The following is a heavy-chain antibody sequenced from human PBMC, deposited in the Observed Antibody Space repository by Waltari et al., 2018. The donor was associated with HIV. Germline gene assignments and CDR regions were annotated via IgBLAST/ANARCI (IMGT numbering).Heavy chain of an antibody. V-gene: IGHV3-30-3*01. D-gene: IGHD2-15*01. CDR2: ISYDGSKK. Sequence: QVQLVESGGGVVQPGRSLRPSCAASGFTFSSYAMPWVRQAPGKGLEWVAVISYDGSKKYYADSVKGRFTISRDNSENTLYLRMNSLRAEDTALYYCARDIVVVVAANPLTSYYNMDVWGRGTTVTVSS. CDR3: ARDIVVVVAANPLTSYYNMDV. CDR1: GFTFSSYA. J-gene: IGHJ6*02.